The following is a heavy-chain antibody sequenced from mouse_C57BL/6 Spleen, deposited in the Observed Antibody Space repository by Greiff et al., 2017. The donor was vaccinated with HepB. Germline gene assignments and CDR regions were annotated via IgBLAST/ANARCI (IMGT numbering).Heavy chain of an antibody. CDR3: ARHTDYSNYGGFAY. V-gene: IGHV1-62-2*01. D-gene: IGHD2-5*01. Sequence: QVQLKESGAELVKPGASVKLSCKASGYTFTEYTIHWVKQRSGQGLEWIGWFYPGSGSIKYNEKFKDKATLTAYKSSSTVYMELSRLTSEHSAVYFCARHTDYSNYGGFAYWGQGTLVTVSA. CDR2: FYPGSGSI. J-gene: IGHJ3*01. CDR1: GYTFTEYT.